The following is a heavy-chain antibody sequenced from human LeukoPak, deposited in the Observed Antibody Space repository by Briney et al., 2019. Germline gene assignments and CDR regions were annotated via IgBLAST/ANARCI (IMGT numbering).Heavy chain of an antibody. CDR1: GFTFSSFA. V-gene: IGHV3-23*01. CDR2: ISGSGDNT. J-gene: IGHJ4*02. Sequence: GGSLRLSCAASGFTFSSFAMTWVRQAPGKGLEWVSGISGSGDNTYYADSVKGRFTISRDNSKNTLYLLMNSLRAEDTAVYYCARDFYYGSGSFRLFDYWGQGTLVTVSS. CDR3: ARDFYYGSGSFRLFDY. D-gene: IGHD3-10*01.